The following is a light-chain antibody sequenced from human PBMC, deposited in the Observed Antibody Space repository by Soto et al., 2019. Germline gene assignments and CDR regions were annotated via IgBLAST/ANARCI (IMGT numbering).Light chain of an antibody. CDR3: QQYGSTPWT. V-gene: IGKV3-20*01. J-gene: IGKJ1*01. CDR1: QSVSSNY. CDR2: GAS. Sequence: EIVLTQSPGTLSFSPGESATLSCRASQSVSSNYLAWYQQKPGQAPRLLIYGASTRATGIPERFSGGGSGTGCTLTISRLEPEDFAVYYCQQYGSTPWTFGQGTKVEIK.